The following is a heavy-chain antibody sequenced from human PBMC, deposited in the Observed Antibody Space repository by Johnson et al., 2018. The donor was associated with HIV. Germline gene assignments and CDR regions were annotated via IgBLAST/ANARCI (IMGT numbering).Heavy chain of an antibody. V-gene: IGHV3-48*04. CDR2: ISSSGSTI. Sequence: VQLVESGGGLIQPGGSLRLSCAASGFTFINYAMNWVRQAPGKGLEWVSYISSSGSTIYYADSVKGRFTISRDNAKNSLYLQMNSLRVEDTAVYYCASADVFDIWGQGTVVTVSS. CDR3: ASADVFDI. CDR1: GFTFINYA. J-gene: IGHJ3*02.